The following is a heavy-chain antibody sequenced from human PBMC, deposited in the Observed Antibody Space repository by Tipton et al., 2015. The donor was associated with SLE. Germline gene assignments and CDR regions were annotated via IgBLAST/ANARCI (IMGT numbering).Heavy chain of an antibody. J-gene: IGHJ4*02. D-gene: IGHD1-26*01. CDR1: GASISSYS. CDR2: IYHSGST. V-gene: IGHV4-30-2*01. Sequence: TLSLTCTVSGASISSYSWSWIRQPPGKGLEWIGYIYHSGSTYYNPSLKSRVTISVDRSKNQFSLKLSSVTAADTAVYYCARKKGAIAAFDYWGQGTLVTVSS. CDR3: ARKKGAIAAFDY.